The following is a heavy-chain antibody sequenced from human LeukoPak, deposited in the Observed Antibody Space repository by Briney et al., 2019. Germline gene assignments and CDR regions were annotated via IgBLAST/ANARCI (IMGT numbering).Heavy chain of an antibody. CDR2: IVVGSGNT. D-gene: IGHD2-15*01. CDR3: AAADCSGGSCYKGHDAFDI. J-gene: IGHJ3*02. V-gene: IGHV1-58*02. CDR1: EFTFTSSA. Sequence: GASVKVSCKASEFTFTSSAMQWVRQARGQRLEWIGWIVVGSGNTNYAQKFQERVTITRDMSTSTAYMELSSLRSEDTAVYYCAAADCSGGSCYKGHDAFDIWGQGTLVTVSS.